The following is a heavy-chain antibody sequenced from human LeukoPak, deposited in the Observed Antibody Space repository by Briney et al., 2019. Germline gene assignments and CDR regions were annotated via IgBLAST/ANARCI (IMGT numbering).Heavy chain of an antibody. J-gene: IGHJ4*02. CDR2: ISSSSSYI. V-gene: IGHV3-21*01. CDR1: GFTFSSYS. D-gene: IGHD3-16*01. CDR3: ARDGTSMITFGGATPCYFDY. Sequence: KTGGSLRLSCAASGFTFSSYSMNWVRQAPGKGPEWVSSISSSSSYIYYADSVKGRFTISRDNAKNSLYLQMNSLRAEDTAVYYCARDGTSMITFGGATPCYFDYWGQGTLVTVSS.